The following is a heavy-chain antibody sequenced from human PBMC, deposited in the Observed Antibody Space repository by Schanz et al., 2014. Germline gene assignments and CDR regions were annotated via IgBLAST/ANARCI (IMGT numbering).Heavy chain of an antibody. D-gene: IGHD3-9*01. J-gene: IGHJ4*02. CDR2: IWYDGSNE. CDR3: AKHVRSLTGNDY. CDR1: GFTFSNHG. Sequence: QVQLVESGGGVVQPGRSLRLSCAASGFTFSNHGMHWVRQSPGKGLEWVALIWYDGSNEYYADSVKGRFTISRDNSNNTVFLQMNSLRAEDTAVYYCAKHVRSLTGNDYWGQGTLVTVSS. V-gene: IGHV3-33*06.